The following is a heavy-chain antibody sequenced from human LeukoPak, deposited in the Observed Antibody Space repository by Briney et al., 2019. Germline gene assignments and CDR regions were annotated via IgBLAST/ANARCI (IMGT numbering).Heavy chain of an antibody. CDR3: ARDARKVGSGLDL. D-gene: IGHD3-3*01. CDR1: GLPVSFYY. Sequence: GRSLRLSCALSGLPVSFYYMTSVRQAPGRGLEWVSIIYSGGLTYYADCVQGRFTISRDESRNSVFLHLNSLRHEDTAVYYCARDARKVGSGLDLWGLGTLVTVSS. J-gene: IGHJ5*02. V-gene: IGHV3-53*01. CDR2: IYSGGLT.